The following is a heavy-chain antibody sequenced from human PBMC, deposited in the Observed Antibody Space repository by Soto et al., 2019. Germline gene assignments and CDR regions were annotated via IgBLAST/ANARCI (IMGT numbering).Heavy chain of an antibody. V-gene: IGHV3-43*01. CDR3: AKETRGYSGYFSDGMDV. D-gene: IGHD5-12*01. CDR2: ISWDGGST. Sequence: GGSLRLSCAASGFTFDDYTMHWVRQAPGKGLEWVSLISWDGGSTYYADSVKGRFTISRDNSKNSLYLQMNSLRTEDTALYYCAKETRGYSGYFSDGMDVCGQGTTVTVSS. CDR1: GFTFDDYT. J-gene: IGHJ6*02.